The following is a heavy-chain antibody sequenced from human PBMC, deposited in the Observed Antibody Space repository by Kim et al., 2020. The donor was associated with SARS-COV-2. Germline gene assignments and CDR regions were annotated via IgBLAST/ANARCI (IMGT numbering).Heavy chain of an antibody. D-gene: IGHD3-22*01. Sequence: PSLKIPVTQSVATSKNQFSLKLSSVTAADTAVYYCARAPITMIVVVKAFDIWGQGTMVTVSS. CDR3: ARAPITMIVVVKAFDI. V-gene: IGHV4-31*01. J-gene: IGHJ3*02.